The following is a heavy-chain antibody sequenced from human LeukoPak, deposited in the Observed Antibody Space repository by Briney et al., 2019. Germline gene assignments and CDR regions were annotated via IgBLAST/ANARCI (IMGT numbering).Heavy chain of an antibody. D-gene: IGHD4-17*01. Sequence: SETLSLTCTVSNGSISPYYWSWIRRPAGKGREWIGRVSTSGSTNYNPSLKSRVTISVDTSKNQFSLKLTSVTAADTAVYYCARCDYGLRCNWFDPWGQGTLVTVSS. CDR3: ARCDYGLRCNWFDP. CDR1: NGSISPYY. CDR2: VSTSGST. J-gene: IGHJ5*02. V-gene: IGHV4-4*07.